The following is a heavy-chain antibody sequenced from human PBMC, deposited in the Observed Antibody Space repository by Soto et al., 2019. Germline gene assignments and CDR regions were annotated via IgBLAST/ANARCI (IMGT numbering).Heavy chain of an antibody. CDR1: GGGNLRDYR. Sequence: QVQLVQSGAEVKEPGSSVKVSCKASGGGNLRDYRTTWVRRAPGQGLEWMGGIIPKLGSANYAQKFQGRVTITADESTHSVYMELRSLRSADTAVYYYERGGEVYNFGAVYWGQGTPVTVSS. CDR3: ERGGEVYNFGAVY. V-gene: IGHV1-69*01. D-gene: IGHD1-1*01. J-gene: IGHJ4*02. CDR2: IIPKLGSA.